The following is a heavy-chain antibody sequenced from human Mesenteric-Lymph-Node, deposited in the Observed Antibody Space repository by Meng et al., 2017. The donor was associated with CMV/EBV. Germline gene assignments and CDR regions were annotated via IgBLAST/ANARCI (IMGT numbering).Heavy chain of an antibody. CDR3: ARAGVYSSSWLYFDY. D-gene: IGHD6-13*01. V-gene: IGHV4-59*01. CDR2: SYYTGST. J-gene: IGHJ4*02. CDR1: GGSISGYY. Sequence: SETLSLTCNVSGGSISGYYWSWIRQPPGKGLEWIGYSYYTGSTNYNPSLKSRVTISVDTSKNQFSLKVNSVTAADTAVYYCARAGVYSSSWLYFDYWGQGTLVTVSS.